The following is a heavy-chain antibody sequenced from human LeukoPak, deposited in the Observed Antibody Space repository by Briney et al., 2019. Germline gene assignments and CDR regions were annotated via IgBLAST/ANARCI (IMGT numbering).Heavy chain of an antibody. D-gene: IGHD2/OR15-2a*01. CDR2: IRYDGSNK. CDR3: AKSQPSKNSRNRENYYYYYMDV. V-gene: IGHV3-30*02. J-gene: IGHJ6*03. Sequence: PGGSLRLSCAASGFTFSSYGMHWVRQAPGKGLEWVAFIRYDGSNKYYADSVKGRFTISRDNSKNTLYLQMNSLRAEDTAVYYCAKSQPSKNSRNRENYYYYYMDVWGKGTTVTISS. CDR1: GFTFSSYG.